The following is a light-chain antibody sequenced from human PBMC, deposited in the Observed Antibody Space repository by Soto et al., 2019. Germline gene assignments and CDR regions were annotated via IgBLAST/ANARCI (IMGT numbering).Light chain of an antibody. J-gene: IGKJ3*01. V-gene: IGKV3-20*01. CDR1: QSVSNDY. CDR3: RQYGSSPLT. Sequence: DIVLTQSPGTLSLSPGERATLSCRASQSVSNDYLAWYQQKPGQAPRLLIYGASARVTGIPDRFSGSGSATDCTLTISRLEPEDFAVYYCRQYGSSPLTFGPGTKVDIK. CDR2: GAS.